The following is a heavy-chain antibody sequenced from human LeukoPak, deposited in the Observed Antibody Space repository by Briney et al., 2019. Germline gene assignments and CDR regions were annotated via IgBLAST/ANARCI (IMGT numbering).Heavy chain of an antibody. CDR1: GFNFRSRT. CDR3: ARDRSRGMIQDNYFDP. V-gene: IGHV3-30-3*01. J-gene: IGHJ5*02. D-gene: IGHD3-16*01. CDR2: IPQDGSVN. Sequence: GKSLRLSCVASGFNFRSRTMHWLRQAPGKGLEWVAVIPQDGSVNSYAASVKGRFTISRDNDKNTLFLQMNSLRVEDTAMYYCARDRSRGMIQDNYFDPWGQGSLVIVSS.